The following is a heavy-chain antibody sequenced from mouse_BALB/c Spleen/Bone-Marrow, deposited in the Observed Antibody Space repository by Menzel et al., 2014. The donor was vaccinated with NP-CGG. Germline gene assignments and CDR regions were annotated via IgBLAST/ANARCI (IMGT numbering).Heavy chain of an antibody. Sequence: VQVVESGAELVKPGASVKLSCKASGYTFTSYWMRWVKQRPGQGLEWIGEINPSNGRTNYNEKFKSKATLTVDKSSSTAYMQLSSLTSEDPAVYYCARTYFDYWGQGTTLTVSS. V-gene: IGHV1S81*02. CDR3: ARTYFDY. CDR2: INPSNGRT. J-gene: IGHJ2*01. CDR1: GYTFTSYW.